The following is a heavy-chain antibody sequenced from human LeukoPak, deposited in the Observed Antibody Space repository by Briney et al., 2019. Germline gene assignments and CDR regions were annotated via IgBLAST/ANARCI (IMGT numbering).Heavy chain of an antibody. Sequence: PSETLSLTCAVYGGSFSGYYWSWIRQPPGKGLEWIGEINHSGSTNYNPSLKSRVTISVDTSKNQFSLKLSSVTAADTAVYYCARRGQGRYCSSTSCTRWFDPWGQGTLVTVSS. CDR3: ARRGQGRYCSSTSCTRWFDP. D-gene: IGHD2-2*01. CDR1: GGSFSGYY. J-gene: IGHJ5*02. V-gene: IGHV4-34*01. CDR2: INHSGST.